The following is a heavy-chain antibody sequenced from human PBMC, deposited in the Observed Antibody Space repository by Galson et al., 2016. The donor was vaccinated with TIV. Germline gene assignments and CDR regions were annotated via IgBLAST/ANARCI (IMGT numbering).Heavy chain of an antibody. J-gene: IGHJ4*02. CDR1: GFTFSSYT. CDR3: TRDGRGNWKYVDFFDY. Sequence: SLRLSCAASGFTFSSYTFHWVRQTPGKGLEWVAIISHDGNNKDVADSVQGRFTISRDSSKKTVYLQMNNLRPDDTALYFCTRDGRGNWKYVDFFDYWAREPWSPSPQ. D-gene: IGHD1-7*01. V-gene: IGHV3-30-3*01. CDR2: ISHDGNNK.